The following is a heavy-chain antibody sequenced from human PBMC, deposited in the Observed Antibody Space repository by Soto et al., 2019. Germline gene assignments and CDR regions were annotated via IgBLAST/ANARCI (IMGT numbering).Heavy chain of an antibody. D-gene: IGHD4-4*01. J-gene: IGHJ6*01. V-gene: IGHV3-30-3*01. CDR2: ISYDGGNK. Sequence: QVQLVESGGGVVQPGRSLRLSCAASGFTFSTYAMHWVRQAPGKGLEWVAVISYDGGNKYYADSVKGRFTISRDNYKNTLYLQMNSVRADDTAVYFCARPRRDGYSPYSPDYYYDMDVW. CDR1: GFTFSTYA. CDR3: ARPRRDGYSPYSPDYYYDMDV.